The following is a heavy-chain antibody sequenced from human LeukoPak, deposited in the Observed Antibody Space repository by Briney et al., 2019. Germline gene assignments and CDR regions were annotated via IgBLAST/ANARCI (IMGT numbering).Heavy chain of an antibody. V-gene: IGHV4-59*01. CDR3: ARVPVSYYDILTGYPYYFDY. CDR2: IYYSGST. J-gene: IGHJ4*02. Sequence: SETLSLTCTVSGGSISSYYWSWIRQPPGKGLEWIGYIYYSGSTNYNPSLKSRVTISVDTSKNQFSLKLSSVTAADTAVYYCARVPVSYYDILTGYPYYFDYWGQGTLVTVSS. D-gene: IGHD3-9*01. CDR1: GGSISSYY.